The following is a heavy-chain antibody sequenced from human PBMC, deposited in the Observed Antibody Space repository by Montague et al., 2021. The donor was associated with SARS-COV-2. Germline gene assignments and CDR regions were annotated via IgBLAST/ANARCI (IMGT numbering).Heavy chain of an antibody. Sequence: SETLSLTCAVYDGSFSDYSWTWIRQPPGKGLEWIGDINHRGSTNYNPSLKSRVTISVDTSKNQFSLKLTSVTAADTSVYSCARGRQHINMVVVVVTGGEYYFDFWGQGTLVAVSS. J-gene: IGHJ4*02. CDR1: DGSFSDYS. V-gene: IGHV4-34*01. D-gene: IGHD3-22*01. CDR2: INHRGST. CDR3: ARGRQHINMVVVVVTGGEYYFDF.